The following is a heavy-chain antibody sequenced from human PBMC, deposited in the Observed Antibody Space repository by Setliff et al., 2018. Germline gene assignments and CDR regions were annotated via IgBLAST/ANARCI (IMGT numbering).Heavy chain of an antibody. D-gene: IGHD3-22*01. CDR1: GGSISSGDYY. CDR3: ASAPLLYSDSSGLSGTFDI. CDR2: IYYSGST. J-gene: IGHJ3*02. Sequence: PSETLSLTCTVSGGSISSGDYYWSWIRQPPGKGLEFVGYIYYSGSTYYNPSLKSRVTISIDTSKNQFSLKVNSVTAADTAVYYCASAPLLYSDSSGLSGTFDIWGQGTMVTVSS. V-gene: IGHV4-30-4*08.